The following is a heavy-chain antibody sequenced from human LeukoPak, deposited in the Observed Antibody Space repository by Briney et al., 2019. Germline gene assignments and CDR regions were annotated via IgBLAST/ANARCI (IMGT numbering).Heavy chain of an antibody. D-gene: IGHD6-13*01. CDR2: ISSTSTYI. Sequence: GGSLRLSCAASGFTFSSYAMSSVRQAPGKGLEWVSTISSTSTYIYYADSVKGRFTVSRDNAKKSLYLQMNSLRADDTAVYYCTRDEDEELVRDYWGQGTLVTVSS. J-gene: IGHJ4*02. CDR3: TRDEDEELVRDY. CDR1: GFTFSSYA. V-gene: IGHV3-21*01.